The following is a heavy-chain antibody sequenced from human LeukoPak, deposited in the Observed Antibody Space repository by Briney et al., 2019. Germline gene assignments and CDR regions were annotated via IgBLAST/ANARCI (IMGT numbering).Heavy chain of an antibody. CDR2: IYPGDSDT. D-gene: IGHD6-13*01. Sequence: GETLQISCQGSGYSFTSYWIGWVRQMPGKGLEWMGIIYPGDSDTRYSPSFQGQVTISADKSISTAYLQWSSLKASDTAMYYCATILSSNLNFDYWGQGTLVTVSS. J-gene: IGHJ4*02. CDR1: GYSFTSYW. CDR3: ATILSSNLNFDY. V-gene: IGHV5-51*01.